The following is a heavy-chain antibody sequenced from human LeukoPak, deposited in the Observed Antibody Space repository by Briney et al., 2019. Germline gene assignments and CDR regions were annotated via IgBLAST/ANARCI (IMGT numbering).Heavy chain of an antibody. V-gene: IGHV3-48*01. CDR2: ISSSSSTI. Sequence: GGSLRLSCAASGFTFGSYSMNWVRQAPGKGLEWVSYISSSSSTIYYADSVKGRFTISRDNAKNSLYLQMNSLRAEDTAVYYCARGSPMVRGATDYWGQGTLVTVSS. CDR1: GFTFGSYS. J-gene: IGHJ4*02. D-gene: IGHD3-10*01. CDR3: ARGSPMVRGATDY.